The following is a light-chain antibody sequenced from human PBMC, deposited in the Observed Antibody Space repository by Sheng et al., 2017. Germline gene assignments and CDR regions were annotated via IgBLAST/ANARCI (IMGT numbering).Light chain of an antibody. J-gene: IGKJ4*01. Sequence: IQLTQSPSSLSASVGDRVTITCQASQDISNYLNWYQHKSGQAPKPLIYGASNLETGVPSRFSGSGSGTEFTLTISSLEPEDFAVYYCQQRSNWPPLTFGGGTRWRSN. CDR1: QDISNY. CDR3: QQRSNWPPLT. V-gene: IGKV1-33*01. CDR2: GAS.